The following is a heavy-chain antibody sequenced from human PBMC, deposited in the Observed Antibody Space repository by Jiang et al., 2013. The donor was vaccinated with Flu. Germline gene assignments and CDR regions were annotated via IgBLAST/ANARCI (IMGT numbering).Heavy chain of an antibody. J-gene: IGHJ6*03. CDR3: ARDSAKVAGRDYYYYMDV. CDR2: IYTSGST. CDR1: GGSISSYY. V-gene: IGHV4-4*07. Sequence: LLKPSETLSLTCTVSGGSISSYYWSWIRQPAGKGLEWIGRIYTSGSTNYNPSLKSRVTMSVDTSKNQFSLKLSSVTAADTAVYYCARDSAKVAGRDYYYYMDVWGKGDHGHRLL. D-gene: IGHD6-19*01.